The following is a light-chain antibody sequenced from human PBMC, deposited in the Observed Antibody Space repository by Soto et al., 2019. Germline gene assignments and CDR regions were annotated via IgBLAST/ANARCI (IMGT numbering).Light chain of an antibody. CDR2: RTS. CDR3: VLLYGGAWV. CDR1: TGAVTSDYY. Sequence: QSVVTQEPSLTVSPGGTVTLTCALTTGAVTSDYYPNWFQRRPGQALRTLIYRTSNKHSWTPARFSGSLLGGKAALTLSGVQPEDEADYYCVLLYGGAWVFGGGTKLTVL. J-gene: IGLJ3*02. V-gene: IGLV7-43*01.